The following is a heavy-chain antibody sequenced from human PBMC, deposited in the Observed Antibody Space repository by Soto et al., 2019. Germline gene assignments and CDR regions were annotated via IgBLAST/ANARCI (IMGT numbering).Heavy chain of an antibody. J-gene: IGHJ4*02. V-gene: IGHV4-31*03. CDR3: ARLPGIAAAAQRPNYYFDY. D-gene: IGHD6-13*01. CDR1: GGSISSGGYY. Sequence: SETLCLTCTVAGGSISSGGYYWSWIRQHPGKGLEWIGYIYYSGSTYYNPSLKSRVTISVDTSKNQFSLKLSSVTAADTAVYYCARLPGIAAAAQRPNYYFDYWGQGTLVTVSS. CDR2: IYYSGST.